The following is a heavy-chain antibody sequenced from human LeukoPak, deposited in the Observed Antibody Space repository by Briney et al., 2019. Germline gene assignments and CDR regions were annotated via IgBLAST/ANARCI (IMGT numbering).Heavy chain of an antibody. D-gene: IGHD6-6*01. J-gene: IGHJ4*02. CDR2: IKQDGSEK. Sequence: GGSLRLSCAASGFTFSNYWMSWVRQAPGKGLEWVANIKQDGSEKYYVDSVKGRFTISRDNAKNSLYLQMNSLTIEDTAVYYCARDYRSSSGRSIDYWGQGTLVPVSS. CDR1: GFTFSNYW. CDR3: ARDYRSSSGRSIDY. V-gene: IGHV3-7*01.